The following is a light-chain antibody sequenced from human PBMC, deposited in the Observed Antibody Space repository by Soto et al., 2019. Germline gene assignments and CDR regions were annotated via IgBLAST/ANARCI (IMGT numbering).Light chain of an antibody. CDR2: DAS. J-gene: IGKJ4*01. V-gene: IGKV3-11*01. Sequence: EIVLTQSPATLSLSPGERATLSCRASQNVGYYLAWYQQRPGQAPRLLIYDASSSAPGIPARFSGSGSGTDFTLTISSLEPDDFAVYFCQQRSGWPLTFGGGTKVDIK. CDR1: QNVGYY. CDR3: QQRSGWPLT.